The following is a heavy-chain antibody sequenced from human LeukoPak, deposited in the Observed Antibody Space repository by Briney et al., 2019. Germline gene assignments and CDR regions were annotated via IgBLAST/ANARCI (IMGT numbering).Heavy chain of an antibody. V-gene: IGHV3-23*01. J-gene: IGHJ4*02. CDR1: GFTFSLAW. Sequence: GGSLRLSCTASGFTFSLAWMSWVRQAPGKGLEWVSAISGTGSSTYYADSVKGRFTISRDNSKNTLYLQMNSLRAEDTAVYYCAKDQFITGTTSHWGQGTLVTVSS. CDR2: ISGTGSST. D-gene: IGHD1-20*01. CDR3: AKDQFITGTTSH.